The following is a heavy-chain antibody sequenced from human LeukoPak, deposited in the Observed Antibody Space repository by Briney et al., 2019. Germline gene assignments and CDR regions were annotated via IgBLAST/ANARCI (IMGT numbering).Heavy chain of an antibody. Sequence: ASVKVSCKASGYTFTSYGISWVRQAPGQGLEWMGWISTYNGNTNYAQKLQGRVTMTTDTSTSTAYMELRSLRSDDTAVYYCARATGGYSSGWYYFDYWGQGTLVTVSS. J-gene: IGHJ4*02. D-gene: IGHD6-19*01. V-gene: IGHV1-18*01. CDR2: ISTYNGNT. CDR3: ARATGGYSSGWYYFDY. CDR1: GYTFTSYG.